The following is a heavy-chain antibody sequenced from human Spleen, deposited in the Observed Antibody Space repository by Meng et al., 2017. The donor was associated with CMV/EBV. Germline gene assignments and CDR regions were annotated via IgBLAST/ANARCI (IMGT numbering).Heavy chain of an antibody. J-gene: IGHJ4*02. V-gene: IGHV4-34*01. D-gene: IGHD3-9*01. CDR1: GGSFSGYY. CDR3: ARVLGNYDILTGYDYFDY. Sequence: QVQLQQGGAGLLKPSETLSLTCAVYGGSFSGYYWSWIRQPPGKGLEWIGYIYYSGSTYYNPSLKSRVTISVDTSKNQFSLKLSSVTAADTAVYYCARVLGNYDILTGYDYFDYWGQGTLVTVFS. CDR2: IYYSGST.